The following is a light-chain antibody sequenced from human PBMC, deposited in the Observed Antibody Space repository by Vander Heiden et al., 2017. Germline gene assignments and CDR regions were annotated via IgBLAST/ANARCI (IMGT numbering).Light chain of an antibody. V-gene: IGKV4-1*01. Sequence: DIVMTQSPDPLAVSLGERATINCKSSQSVLYSSSNQNYLAWYQQKPGQPPKLLIYWASTRESGVPDRFSGSGSGTDFSLTISSLQAEDVAVYYCQQYFSPLWTFGQGTKVEIK. CDR1: QSVLYSSSNQNY. CDR2: WAS. J-gene: IGKJ1*01. CDR3: QQYFSPLWT.